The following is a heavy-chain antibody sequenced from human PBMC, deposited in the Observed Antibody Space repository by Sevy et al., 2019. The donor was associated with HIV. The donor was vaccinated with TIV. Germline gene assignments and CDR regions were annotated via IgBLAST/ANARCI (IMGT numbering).Heavy chain of an antibody. CDR3: VGMGGWPYFDF. CDR1: GFTFSLYW. V-gene: IGHV3-7*01. Sequence: GGSLRLSCAASGFTFSLYWMSWVRQAPGKGLEWVANIKQDGSEKYYLDSVKGRFTSSKDNAKDSVDLEMNSLRVEDTAVYSCVGMGGWPYFDFWGHGTLVTVSS. J-gene: IGHJ4*01. CDR2: IKQDGSEK. D-gene: IGHD3-16*01.